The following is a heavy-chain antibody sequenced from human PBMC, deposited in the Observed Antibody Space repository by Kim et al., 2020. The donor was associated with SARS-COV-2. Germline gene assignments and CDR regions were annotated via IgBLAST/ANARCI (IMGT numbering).Heavy chain of an antibody. CDR3: AKDLSYRRVVVVPAAI. J-gene: IGHJ4*02. Sequence: VKGRFTISRDNSKNTLYLQMNSLRAEDTAVYYCAKDLSYRRVVVVPAAIWGQGTLVTVSS. V-gene: IGHV3-23*01. D-gene: IGHD2-2*01.